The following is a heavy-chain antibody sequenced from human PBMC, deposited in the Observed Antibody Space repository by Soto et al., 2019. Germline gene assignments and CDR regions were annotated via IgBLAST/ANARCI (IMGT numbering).Heavy chain of an antibody. CDR1: GYTFTSYG. CDR2: ISAYNGNT. V-gene: IGHV1-18*01. Sequence: GASVKVSCKASGYTFTSYGISWVRQAPGQGLEWMGWISAYNGNTNYAQKLQGRVTMTTDTSTSTAYMELRSLRSDDTAVYYCARESYNYYDSSGYDYGLDYWGQGTLVTVPQ. J-gene: IGHJ4*02. CDR3: ARESYNYYDSSGYDYGLDY. D-gene: IGHD3-22*01.